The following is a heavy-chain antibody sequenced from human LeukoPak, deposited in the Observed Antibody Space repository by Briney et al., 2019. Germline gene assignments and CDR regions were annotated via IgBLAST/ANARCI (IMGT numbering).Heavy chain of an antibody. Sequence: QPGRSLRLSCAASGFTFSSYDMHWVRQAPGKGLEWVAVISYDGSNKYYADSVKGRFTISRDNSKNTLYLQMNSLRAEDTAVYYCAKGSSDGSGSERYWGQGTLVTVSS. J-gene: IGHJ1*01. CDR3: AKGSSDGSGSERY. CDR2: ISYDGSNK. CDR1: GFTFSSYD. V-gene: IGHV3-30*18. D-gene: IGHD3-10*01.